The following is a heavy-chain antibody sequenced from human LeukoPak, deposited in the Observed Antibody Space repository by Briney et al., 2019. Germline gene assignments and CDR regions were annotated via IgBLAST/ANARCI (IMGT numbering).Heavy chain of an antibody. CDR2: ISYDGSNK. Sequence: GGSLRLSRAASGFTFSSYGMHWVRQAPGKGLEWVAVISYDGSNKYYADSVKGRFTISRDNSKNTLYLQMNSLRAEDTAVYYCAKSHGPGIWYYYGMDVWGQGTTVTVSS. J-gene: IGHJ6*02. CDR1: GFTFSSYG. V-gene: IGHV3-30*18. D-gene: IGHD2/OR15-2a*01. CDR3: AKSHGPGIWYYYGMDV.